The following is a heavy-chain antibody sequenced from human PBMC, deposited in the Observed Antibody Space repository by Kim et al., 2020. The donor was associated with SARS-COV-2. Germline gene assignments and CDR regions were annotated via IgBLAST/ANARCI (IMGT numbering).Heavy chain of an antibody. CDR2: ISPYNGRT. Sequence: ASVKVSCKASDYTFTSYGISWVRQAPGEGLEWMGWISPYNGRTDYAQRVQGRLTLTTDTSTSTAYMELRSLRSDDTAVYYCARDRSGNSDGFDIWGQGTVVTVSS. V-gene: IGHV1-18*01. CDR1: DYTFTSYG. J-gene: IGHJ3*02. D-gene: IGHD1-26*01. CDR3: ARDRSGNSDGFDI.